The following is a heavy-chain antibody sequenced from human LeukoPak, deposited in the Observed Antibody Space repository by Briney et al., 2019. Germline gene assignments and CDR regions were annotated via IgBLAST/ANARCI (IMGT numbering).Heavy chain of an antibody. CDR1: GYTFTSYD. CDR3: ARVLKWVAATPRHYYYYYMDV. J-gene: IGHJ6*03. D-gene: IGHD2-15*01. CDR2: MNPNSGNT. Sequence: GASVKVSCKASGYTFTSYDINWVRQATGQGLEWMGWMNPNSGNTGYAQKFQGRVTMTRNTSISTAYMELSSLRSEDTAVYYCARVLKWVAATPRHYYYYYMDVWGKGTTVTISS. V-gene: IGHV1-8*01.